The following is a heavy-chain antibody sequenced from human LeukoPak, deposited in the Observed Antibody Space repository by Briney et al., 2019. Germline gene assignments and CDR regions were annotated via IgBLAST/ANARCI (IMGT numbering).Heavy chain of an antibody. J-gene: IGHJ4*02. CDR2: IYYSGST. CDR3: ARVSGYDNPSYYFDY. CDR1: GGSISSGGYY. D-gene: IGHD5-12*01. Sequence: PSETLSLTCTVSGGSISSGGYYWSWIRQHPGKGLEWIGYIYYSGSTYYNPSLKSRVTISVDTSKNQFSLKLSSATAADTAVYYCARVSGYDNPSYYFDYWGQGTLVTVSS. V-gene: IGHV4-31*03.